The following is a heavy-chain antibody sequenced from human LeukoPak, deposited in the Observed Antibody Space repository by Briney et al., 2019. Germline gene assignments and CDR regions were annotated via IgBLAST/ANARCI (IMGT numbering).Heavy chain of an antibody. J-gene: IGHJ4*02. CDR2: ISSSSSTI. D-gene: IGHD6-6*01. CDR3: ARGPNSNWSGLDF. Sequence: SGGSLRLSCVASGLTVSSYSMNWVRQAPGKGLERVSYISSSSSTIYYADSVKGRFTISRDNAENTLYLQMNSLRAEDTAVYYCARGPNSNWSGLDFWGQGTLLTVSS. CDR1: GLTVSSYS. V-gene: IGHV3-48*04.